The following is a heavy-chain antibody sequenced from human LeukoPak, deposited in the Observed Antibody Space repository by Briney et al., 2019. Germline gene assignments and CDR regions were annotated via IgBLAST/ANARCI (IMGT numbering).Heavy chain of an antibody. CDR1: GGSFSGYY. CDR3: ARVTVINDAFDI. CDR2: IYYSGST. Sequence: SETLSLTCAVYGGSFSGYYWSWIRQPPGKGLEWIGYIYYSGSTNYNPSLKSRVTISVDTSKNQFSLKLSSVTAADTAVYYCARVTVINDAFDIWGQGTMVTVSS. D-gene: IGHD3-10*01. V-gene: IGHV4-59*01. J-gene: IGHJ3*02.